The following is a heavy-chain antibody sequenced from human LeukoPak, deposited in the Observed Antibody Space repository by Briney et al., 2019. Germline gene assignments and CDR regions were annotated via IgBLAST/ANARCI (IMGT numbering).Heavy chain of an antibody. CDR3: AKDPSSLFYDILTGPILGYFDY. J-gene: IGHJ4*02. V-gene: IGHV3-30*18. CDR1: GFTFSSYG. CDR2: ISYDGSNK. Sequence: GGSLRLSCAASGFTFSSYGMHWVRQAPGKGLEWVAVISYDGSNKYYADSVKGRFTISRDNSKNTLYLQMNSLRAEDTAVYYCAKDPSSLFYDILTGPILGYFDYWGQGTLVTVSS. D-gene: IGHD3-9*01.